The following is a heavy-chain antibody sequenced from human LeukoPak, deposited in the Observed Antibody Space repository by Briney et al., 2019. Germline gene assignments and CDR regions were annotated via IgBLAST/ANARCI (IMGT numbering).Heavy chain of an antibody. Sequence: PGGSLRLFCAASGFTVSSNYMSWVRQAPGKGLEWVSVIYSGGSTYYADSVKGRFTISRDNSKNTLYLQINSLRVEDTAVYYCARVIVGGIPGAFDIWGQGTMVTVSS. V-gene: IGHV3-53*01. CDR3: ARVIVGGIPGAFDI. D-gene: IGHD1-26*01. CDR1: GFTVSSNY. J-gene: IGHJ3*02. CDR2: IYSGGST.